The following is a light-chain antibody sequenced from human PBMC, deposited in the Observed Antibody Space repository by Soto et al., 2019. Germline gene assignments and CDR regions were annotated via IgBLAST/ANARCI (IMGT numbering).Light chain of an antibody. J-gene: IGLJ3*02. V-gene: IGLV2-8*01. Sequence: QSALTQPPSASGSPGQSVTISCTGTSSDVGGYNYVSWYQQHPGKAPKLMIYVVSKRPSGVPDRFSGSKSGNTASLTVSGLQAEDEADYYCNSYAGSNNGVFGGGTKLTVL. CDR3: NSYAGSNNGV. CDR1: SSDVGGYNY. CDR2: VVS.